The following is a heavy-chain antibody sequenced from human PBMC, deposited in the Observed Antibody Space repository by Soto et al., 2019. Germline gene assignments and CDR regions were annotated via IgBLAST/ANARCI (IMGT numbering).Heavy chain of an antibody. Sequence: GGSLRLSCAASGFTFRSYLMHWVRQVPGKGLVWVSHIDSDGNSKTYADSVKGRFTISRDNAKNTVYLQMNSLRAEDTAVYYCARVGWTSLTFFDYWGQGTLVTVSS. D-gene: IGHD4-17*01. J-gene: IGHJ4*02. CDR3: ARVGWTSLTFFDY. CDR1: GFTFRSYL. V-gene: IGHV3-74*03. CDR2: IDSDGNSK.